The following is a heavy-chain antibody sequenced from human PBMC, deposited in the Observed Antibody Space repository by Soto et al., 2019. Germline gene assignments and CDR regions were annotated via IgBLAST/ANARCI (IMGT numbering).Heavy chain of an antibody. CDR3: AREETYCSGGSCYSSWFDP. CDR2: INPNSGGT. D-gene: IGHD2-15*01. V-gene: IGHV1-2*04. CDR1: GYTFTGYY. Sequence: QVQLVQSGAEVKKPGASVKVSCKASGYTFTGYYMHWVRQAPGQGLEWMGWINPNSGGTNYAQKFQGWVTMTRDTSISTAYMELSRLRSDDTAVYYCAREETYCSGGSCYSSWFDPWGQGTLVTVSS. J-gene: IGHJ5*02.